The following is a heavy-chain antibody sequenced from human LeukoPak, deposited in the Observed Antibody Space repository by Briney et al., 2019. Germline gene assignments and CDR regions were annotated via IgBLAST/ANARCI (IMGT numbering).Heavy chain of an antibody. CDR3: TRLGSWDI. CDR2: INPNRGGT. Sequence: ASVEVSCKASGNMFTGYYMHWVRQAPGQGLEWMGWINPNRGGTNYAQKFQGRVTMTRDTSISTAYMRLSGLRYDDTAVYYCTRLGSWDIWGQGTMVTVSS. D-gene: IGHD3-16*01. V-gene: IGHV1-2*02. J-gene: IGHJ3*02. CDR1: GNMFTGYY.